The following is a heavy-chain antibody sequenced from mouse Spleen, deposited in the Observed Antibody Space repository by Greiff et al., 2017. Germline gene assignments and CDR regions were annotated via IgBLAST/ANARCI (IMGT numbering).Heavy chain of an antibody. J-gene: IGHJ1*01. CDR3: ARGVGPGLCWWFDV. CDR1: GYTFTSYW. CDR2: IDPSDSDT. D-gene: IGHD6-2*01. Sequence: QVQLQQSGAELVRPGSSVKLSCKASGYTFTSYWMHWVKQRPIHGLEWIGNIDPSDSDTHYNQKFKDKAILTADTSSSTAYMQLSSLTSEDSAVYYYARGVGPGLCWWFDVWGAGTTVTVSS. V-gene: IGHV1-52*01.